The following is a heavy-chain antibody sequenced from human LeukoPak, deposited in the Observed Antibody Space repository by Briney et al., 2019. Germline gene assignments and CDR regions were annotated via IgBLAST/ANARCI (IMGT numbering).Heavy chain of an antibody. V-gene: IGHV6-1*01. CDR3: AKSYSARLGQESYYYFYVDV. Sequence: SQTLSLTCAISGDSVSSNIAAWHWIRRSPSRGLEWLGGTYYRSKWYNDYAMSVKSRITINPDTFKNQFSLQLSSVTSEDTAVYYCAKSYSARLGQESYYYFYVDVWGKGTTITVSS. D-gene: IGHD6-13*01. CDR1: GDSVSSNIAA. CDR2: TYYRSKWYN. J-gene: IGHJ6*03.